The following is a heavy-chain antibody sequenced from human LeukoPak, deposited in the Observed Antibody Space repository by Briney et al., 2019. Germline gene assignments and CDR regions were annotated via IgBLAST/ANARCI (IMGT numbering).Heavy chain of an antibody. J-gene: IGHJ4*02. Sequence: GRSLRLSCAVSGFTFSSYGMHWVRQAPGKGLEWVAVIWYDGSNKYYADSVKGRFTISRDNSKNTLYLQMNSLRAEDTAVYYCAREEYSSSWYFDYWGQGTLVTVSS. D-gene: IGHD6-13*01. CDR3: AREEYSSSWYFDY. CDR1: GFTFSSYG. CDR2: IWYDGSNK. V-gene: IGHV3-33*01.